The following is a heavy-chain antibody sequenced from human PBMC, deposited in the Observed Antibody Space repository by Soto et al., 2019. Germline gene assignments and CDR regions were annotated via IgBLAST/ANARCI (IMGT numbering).Heavy chain of an antibody. Sequence: QITLKESGPTLVKPTQTLTLTCTFSGFSLSTSGVGVGWIRQPPGKALEWLAIIYWDDEKRYSPSLKTRLTGXQXTXXNQVVLTTTNVDPVDTATYYCAHRAYFDSGKQFDYWGQGTLVSVSS. V-gene: IGHV2-5*02. D-gene: IGHD3-10*01. J-gene: IGHJ4*02. CDR3: AHRAYFDSGKQFDY. CDR1: GFSLSTSGVG. CDR2: IYWDDEK.